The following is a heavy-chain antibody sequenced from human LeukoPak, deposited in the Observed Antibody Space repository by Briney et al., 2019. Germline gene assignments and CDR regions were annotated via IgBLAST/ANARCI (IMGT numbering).Heavy chain of an antibody. J-gene: IGHJ3*02. D-gene: IGHD2-2*01. Sequence: SETLSLTCTVSGGSISSYYGSWIRQPPGKGLEWIGYIYYSGGTNYIPSLKSRDNISVDTSQNQFSLNLSSVTPADTAVYYVCGSTSQYDFDIWGQGKMVTVSS. V-gene: IGHV4-59*01. CDR3: CGSTSQYDFDI. CDR2: IYYSGGT. CDR1: GGSISSYY.